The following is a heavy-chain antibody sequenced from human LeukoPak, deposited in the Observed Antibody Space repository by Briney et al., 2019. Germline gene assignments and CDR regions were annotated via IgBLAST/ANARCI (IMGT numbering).Heavy chain of an antibody. Sequence: GGSLRLSCAASGFTFSNAWMSWVRQAPGKGLEWVGRIKSKTDGGTTDYAAPVKGRFTISRDDSKNTLYLQMNSLKTEDTAVYYCTTDLHVLRFLEWPSGGQGTLVTVSS. D-gene: IGHD3-3*01. V-gene: IGHV3-15*01. CDR2: IKSKTDGGTT. CDR3: TTDLHVLRFLEWPS. J-gene: IGHJ4*02. CDR1: GFTFSNAW.